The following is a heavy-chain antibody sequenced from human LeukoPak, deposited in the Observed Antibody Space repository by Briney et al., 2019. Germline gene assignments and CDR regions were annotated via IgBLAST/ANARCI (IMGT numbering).Heavy chain of an antibody. CDR2: IYSGGTT. Sequence: GGSLRLSCAASGFTVSSNYMSWVRQAPGKGLEWVSVIYSGGTTYYADSVKGRFTISRDNSKNTLYLQMSSLRAEDTAVYYCAKGWGAWVAYRGSPLEYWGQGTLVTVSS. D-gene: IGHD4-23*01. CDR3: AKGWGAWVAYRGSPLEY. V-gene: IGHV3-66*02. J-gene: IGHJ4*02. CDR1: GFTVSSNY.